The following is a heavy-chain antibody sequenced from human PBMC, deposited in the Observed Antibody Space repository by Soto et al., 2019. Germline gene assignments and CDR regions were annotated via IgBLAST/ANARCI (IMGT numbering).Heavy chain of an antibody. Sequence: QVQLVQSGAEVKRPGSSVKVSCKASGDTFNFYSINWVRQAPGLGLEWMGRVNPIVGMSNYAQKFQGRVTMTADKSTSTADMELSSRRSEDTAIYYCASSYGSGYRAFDYWGQGALVTVSS. CDR2: VNPIVGMS. J-gene: IGHJ4*02. CDR3: ASSYGSGYRAFDY. V-gene: IGHV1-69*02. CDR1: GDTFNFYS. D-gene: IGHD3-10*01.